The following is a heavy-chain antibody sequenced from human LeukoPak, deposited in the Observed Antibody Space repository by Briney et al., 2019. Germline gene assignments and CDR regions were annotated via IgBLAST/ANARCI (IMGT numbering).Heavy chain of an antibody. CDR1: GYRFTSFG. Sequence: ASVKVSCKASGYRFTSFGISWVRQAPGQGLEWMGWISAYNGNTNYAQKLQGRVTMTTDTSTSTAYMELRSLRSDDTAVYYCARDTDDYGGNPRLFDYWGQGTLVTVSS. D-gene: IGHD4-23*01. V-gene: IGHV1-18*01. J-gene: IGHJ4*02. CDR2: ISAYNGNT. CDR3: ARDTDDYGGNPRLFDY.